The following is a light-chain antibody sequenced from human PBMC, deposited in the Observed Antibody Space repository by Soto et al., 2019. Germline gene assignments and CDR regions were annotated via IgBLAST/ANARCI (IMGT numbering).Light chain of an antibody. Sequence: EIVLTQSPATLSLSPGERATLSCRASQSVSSYLAWYQQKPGQAPRLLIYDVSNRATGIPARFSGSGSGTDFTLTISSLEAEDFAVYYCQQRSNWPPYTFGQGTKLEIK. CDR2: DVS. CDR1: QSVSSY. CDR3: QQRSNWPPYT. V-gene: IGKV3-11*01. J-gene: IGKJ2*01.